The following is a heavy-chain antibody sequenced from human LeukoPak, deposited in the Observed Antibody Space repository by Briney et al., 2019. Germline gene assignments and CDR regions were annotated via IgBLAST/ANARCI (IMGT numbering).Heavy chain of an antibody. D-gene: IGHD3-22*01. Sequence: GGSLRLSCAASGFTFSSYAMSWVRQAPGKGLEWVSAISGSGGSTYYADSVKGRFTISRDNSKDTLYLQMNSLRAEDTAVYYCAKDHRSGYYNYFDYWGQGTLVTVSS. V-gene: IGHV3-23*01. J-gene: IGHJ4*02. CDR1: GFTFSSYA. CDR2: ISGSGGST. CDR3: AKDHRSGYYNYFDY.